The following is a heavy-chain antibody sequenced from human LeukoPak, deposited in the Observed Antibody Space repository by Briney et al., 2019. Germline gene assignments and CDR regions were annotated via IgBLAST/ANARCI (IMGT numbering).Heavy chain of an antibody. CDR2: ISHSGST. J-gene: IGHJ2*01. CDR3: AGGLNWYLGL. CDR1: GGSFSDYY. V-gene: IGHV4-34*01. Sequence: SETLSLTCAVYGGSFSDYYWSWIRQPPGKGLEWIGEISHSGSTHYNPSLKSRVTISVDTSKNQFSLELTSVTAADTALYYCAGGLNWYLGLWGRGTLVTVSS.